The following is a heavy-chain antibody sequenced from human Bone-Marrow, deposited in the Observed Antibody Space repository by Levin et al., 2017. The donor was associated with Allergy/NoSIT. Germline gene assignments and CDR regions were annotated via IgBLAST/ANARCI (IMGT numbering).Heavy chain of an antibody. V-gene: IGHV4-39*01. Sequence: SQTLSLTCTVSGGSIITTSYYWGWIRQSPGEGLEWIAYIYYGGITYYNPSLKSRVTTSIDTSKNQFSLNLNSVTGADTAVYYCARLASYSSRSFDIWGQGAKVTVSS. D-gene: IGHD6-13*01. CDR3: ARLASYSSRSFDI. J-gene: IGHJ3*02. CDR1: GGSIITTSYY. CDR2: IYYGGIT.